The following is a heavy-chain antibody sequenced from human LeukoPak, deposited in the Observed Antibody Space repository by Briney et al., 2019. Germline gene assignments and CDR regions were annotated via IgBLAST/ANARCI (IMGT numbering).Heavy chain of an antibody. V-gene: IGHV3-23*01. Sequence: PGGSLRLSWAASGFTFSSYAMSWVRQAPGKGLEWGSAISGGGGSTYYADSVKRRFTISRDNSKNTLYLQMNTLRAEDTAIYYCAKGDWAQVAEYFQHWGQGTLVTVSS. D-gene: IGHD2-21*01. CDR3: AKGDWAQVAEYFQH. CDR1: GFTFSSYA. J-gene: IGHJ1*01. CDR2: ISGGGGST.